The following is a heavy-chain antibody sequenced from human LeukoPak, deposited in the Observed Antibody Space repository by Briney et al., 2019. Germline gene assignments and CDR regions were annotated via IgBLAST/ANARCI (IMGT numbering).Heavy chain of an antibody. D-gene: IGHD2-8*01. CDR2: IYYTGST. V-gene: IGHV4-39*07. CDR3: TAEKNGSPHY. CDR1: RGSVSSSTYY. J-gene: IGHJ4*02. Sequence: SETLSLTCTVSRGSVSSSTYYWSWVRQPPGKGVEWIASIYYTGSTYYNPSLKSRVTISLDMSKNEFFLTMTSVTAADTAVYLCTAEKNGSPHYWGQGTQVTVSS.